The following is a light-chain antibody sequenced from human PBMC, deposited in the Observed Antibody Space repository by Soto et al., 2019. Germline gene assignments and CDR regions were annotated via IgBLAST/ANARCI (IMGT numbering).Light chain of an antibody. J-gene: IGKJ2*01. CDR2: AAS. CDR3: QQSYSTPS. Sequence: DIQMTQSPSSLSASVGDRVTITCRASQSISSYLNWYQQKPGKAPKLLIYAASSLQSGVPSRFSGSGSGTDFTLTMRSLQPEDFATYYCQQSYSTPSVGQGTKLEIK. V-gene: IGKV1-39*01. CDR1: QSISSY.